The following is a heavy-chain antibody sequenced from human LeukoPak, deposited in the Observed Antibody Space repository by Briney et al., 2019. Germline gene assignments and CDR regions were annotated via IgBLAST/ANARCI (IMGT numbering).Heavy chain of an antibody. CDR1: GLTFSSHW. CDR3: ATQQGGNPAY. J-gene: IGHJ4*02. CDR2: NTNDGSST. Sequence: GGSLRLSCAASGLTFSSHWMHWVRQAPGEGLVWVSRNTNDGSSTTYADSVKGRFTISRDNAKNMLYLKVNSLRAEDTAVYSFATQQGGNPAYWGQGTLVTVSS. V-gene: IGHV3-74*01. D-gene: IGHD1-14*01.